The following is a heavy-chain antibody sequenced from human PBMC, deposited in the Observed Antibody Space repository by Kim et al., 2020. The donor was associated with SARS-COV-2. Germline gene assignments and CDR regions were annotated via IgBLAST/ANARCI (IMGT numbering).Heavy chain of an antibody. CDR1: GFTFSSYA. Sequence: GGSLRLSCAASGFTFSSYAMSWVRQAPGKGLEWVSAISGSGGSTYYADSVKGRFTISRDNSKNTLYLQMNSLRAEDTAVYYCAGGTVYYGSGSSIPGYYFDYWGQGTLVTVSS. V-gene: IGHV3-23*01. D-gene: IGHD3-10*01. J-gene: IGHJ4*02. CDR2: ISGSGGST. CDR3: AGGTVYYGSGSSIPGYYFDY.